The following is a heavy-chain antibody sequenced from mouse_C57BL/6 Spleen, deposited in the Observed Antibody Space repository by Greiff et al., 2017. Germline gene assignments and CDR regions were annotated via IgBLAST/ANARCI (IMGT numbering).Heavy chain of an antibody. CDR2: IYPRSGNT. CDR3: ARSTRGDYAMDY. Sequence: ESGAELARPGASVKLSCKASGYTFTSYGISWVKQRTGQGLEWIGEIYPRSGNTYYNEKFKGKATLTADKSSSTAYMELRSLTSEDSAVYFCARSTRGDYAMDYWGQGTSVTVSS. CDR1: GYTFTSYG. V-gene: IGHV1-81*01. J-gene: IGHJ4*01.